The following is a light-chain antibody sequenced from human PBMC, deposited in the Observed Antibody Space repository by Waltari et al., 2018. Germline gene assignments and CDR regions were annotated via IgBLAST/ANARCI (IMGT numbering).Light chain of an antibody. CDR1: QDIRFS. CDR3: QQYYNTPPWT. CDR2: AAS. V-gene: IGKV1-NL1*01. J-gene: IGKJ1*01. Sequence: DIQMTQSPSSLSASVGDRVTITCRASQDIRFSLVWYQQKPGKAPKLLLFAASRLESGVPARFSGSGSGMEYTLTISSLQPEDFATYYCQQYYNTPPWTFGQGTKVEIK.